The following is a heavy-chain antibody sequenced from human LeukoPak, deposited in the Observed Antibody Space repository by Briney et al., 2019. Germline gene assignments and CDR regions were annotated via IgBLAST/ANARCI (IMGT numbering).Heavy chain of an antibody. Sequence: SETLSLTCTVSGVSISSSNSYWGWIRQPPGKGLEWIGSIYYSGNTYYNASLKSQVSISIDTSKNQFSLKLSSVTAADTAVYYCARTIIHYYDTSSYFDYWGQGTLVTVSS. CDR3: ARTIIHYYDTSSYFDY. CDR1: GVSISSSNSY. D-gene: IGHD3-22*01. CDR2: IYYSGNT. J-gene: IGHJ4*02. V-gene: IGHV4-39*01.